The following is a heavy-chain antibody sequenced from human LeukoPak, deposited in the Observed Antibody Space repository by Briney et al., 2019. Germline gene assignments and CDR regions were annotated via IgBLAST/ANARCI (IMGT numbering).Heavy chain of an antibody. CDR1: GFTFSTYG. Sequence: GGSLRLSCAASGFTFSTYGMHWVRQAPGKGLEWVAFIRYDGSNKYYADSVKGRFTISRDNSKNTLYLQMSSLRAEDTAVYYCAKDPSLVVVTADYWGQGTLVTVSS. CDR3: AKDPSLVVVTADY. J-gene: IGHJ4*02. D-gene: IGHD2-21*02. V-gene: IGHV3-30*02. CDR2: IRYDGSNK.